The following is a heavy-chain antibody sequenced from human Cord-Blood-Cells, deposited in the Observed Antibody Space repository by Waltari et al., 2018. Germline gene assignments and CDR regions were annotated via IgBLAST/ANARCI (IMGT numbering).Heavy chain of an antibody. D-gene: IGHD3-16*01. V-gene: IGHV1-69*01. CDR3: AGEGQLWGLYAFDI. J-gene: IGHJ3*02. Sequence: QVQLVQSGAEVKKPGSSVKVSCKASGGTFSSYAISWVRQAPGQGLEGMGGIVPIFGTANYAQKFQGRVTSTADESTSTAYMELSSLRSEDTAVYYCAGEGQLWGLYAFDIWGQGTMVTVSS. CDR2: IVPIFGTA. CDR1: GGTFSSYA.